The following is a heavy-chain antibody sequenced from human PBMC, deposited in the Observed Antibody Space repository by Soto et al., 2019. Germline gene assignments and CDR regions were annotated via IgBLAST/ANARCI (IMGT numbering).Heavy chain of an antibody. CDR3: ARDRTIAGAGHNPYTIYYYYGMDV. CDR1: GFTFSSYA. D-gene: IGHD6-19*01. V-gene: IGHV3-30-3*01. Sequence: QVQLVESGGGVVQPGRSLRLSCAASGFTFSSYAMHWVRQAPGKGLEWVAVISYDGSNKYYADSVKGRFTVSRDNSKNTLYLQMNSLRAEDTAVYYCARDRTIAGAGHNPYTIYYYYGMDVWGQGTTVTVSS. CDR2: ISYDGSNK. J-gene: IGHJ6*02.